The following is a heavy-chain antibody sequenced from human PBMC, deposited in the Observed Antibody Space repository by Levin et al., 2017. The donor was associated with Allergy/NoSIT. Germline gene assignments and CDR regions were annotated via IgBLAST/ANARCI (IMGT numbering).Heavy chain of an antibody. Sequence: GSLRLSCTVSGGSISSYYWSWIRQPPGKGLEWIGYIYYSGSTNYNPSLKSRVTISVDTSKNQFSLKLSSVTAAETAVYYCARDRTYCGGDCEGSHWFDPWGQGTLVTVSS. V-gene: IGHV4-59*01. J-gene: IGHJ5*02. CDR3: ARDRTYCGGDCEGSHWFDP. CDR1: GGSISSYY. CDR2: IYYSGST. D-gene: IGHD2-21*01.